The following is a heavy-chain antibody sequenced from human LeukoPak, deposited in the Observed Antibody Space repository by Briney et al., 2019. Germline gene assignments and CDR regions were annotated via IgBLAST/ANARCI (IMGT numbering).Heavy chain of an antibody. CDR3: ASTPAWRHSQGGY. D-gene: IGHD3-3*01. CDR2: IYHSGST. J-gene: IGHJ4*02. Sequence: PSETLSLTCTVSGGSISSSSYYWGWIRQPPGKGLEWIGYIYHSGSTYYNPSLKSRVTISVDRSKNQFSLKLSSVTAADTAVYYCASTPAWRHSQGGYWGQGTLVTVSS. CDR1: GGSISSSSYY. V-gene: IGHV4-39*07.